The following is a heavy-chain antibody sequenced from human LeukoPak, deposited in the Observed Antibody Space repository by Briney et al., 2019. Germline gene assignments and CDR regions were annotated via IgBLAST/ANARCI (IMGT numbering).Heavy chain of an antibody. Sequence: ASVKVSCKASGYTFTGYYIHWVRQAPGQGLEWLGWINPHTGDTYHAQKFQDRVTMTRDTSISTAYMEVSRLRYDDTAVYYCARPLRVTMIRGAAFRASSDFDPWGQGTLVTVSS. D-gene: IGHD3-10*01. CDR1: GYTFTGYY. CDR2: INPHTGDT. J-gene: IGHJ5*02. V-gene: IGHV1-2*02. CDR3: ARPLRVTMIRGAAFRASSDFDP.